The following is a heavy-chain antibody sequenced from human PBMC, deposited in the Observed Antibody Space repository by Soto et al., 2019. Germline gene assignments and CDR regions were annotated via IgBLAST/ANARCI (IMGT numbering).Heavy chain of an antibody. CDR1: GFTFSSYS. D-gene: IGHD3-10*01. V-gene: IGHV3-48*02. Sequence: PGGSLRLSCAASGFTFSSYSMNWVRQAPGKGLEWVSYISSSSSTIYYADSVKGRFTISRDNAKNSLYLQMNSLRDEDTAVYYCARDSVNYYGSGSYYNGDYWGQGTLVTVSS. J-gene: IGHJ4*02. CDR2: ISSSSSTI. CDR3: ARDSVNYYGSGSYYNGDY.